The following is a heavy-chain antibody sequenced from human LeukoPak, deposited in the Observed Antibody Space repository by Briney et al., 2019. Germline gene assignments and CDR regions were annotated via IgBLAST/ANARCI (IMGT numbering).Heavy chain of an antibody. D-gene: IGHD3-9*01. CDR3: ASFDGNINLHGVFEY. J-gene: IGHJ4*02. CDR2: INHSGST. V-gene: IGHV4-34*01. Sequence: SETLSLTCAVYGGSFSGYYWSWIRQPPGKGLEWIGEINHSGSTNYNPSLKSRVTISVDTSKNQFSLKLSSVTAADTAVYYCASFDGNINLHGVFEYWGQGTLVTVSS. CDR1: GGSFSGYY.